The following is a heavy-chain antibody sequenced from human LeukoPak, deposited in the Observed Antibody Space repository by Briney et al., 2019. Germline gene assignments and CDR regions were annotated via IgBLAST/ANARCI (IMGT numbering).Heavy chain of an antibody. CDR2: TYYRSKWYN. V-gene: IGHV6-1*01. Sequence: SQTLSLTCAISGDSVSSNSAAWNWIRQSPSRGLEWLGRTYYRSKWYNDYAVSVKSRITINPDTSKNQFSLQLNSVTPEDTAVYYCARDTVAELPGIAAAGPFDYWGQGTLVTVSS. CDR1: GDSVSSNSAA. J-gene: IGHJ4*02. CDR3: ARDTVAELPGIAAAGPFDY. D-gene: IGHD6-13*01.